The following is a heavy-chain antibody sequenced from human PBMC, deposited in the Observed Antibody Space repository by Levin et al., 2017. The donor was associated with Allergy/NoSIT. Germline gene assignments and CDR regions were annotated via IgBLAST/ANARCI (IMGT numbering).Heavy chain of an antibody. V-gene: IGHV3-9*01. Sequence: HPGGSLRLSCTASGFTFDDYAMHWVRQVPGRGLEWLSGITWNSDNKGYADSVKGRITISRDNAKNSLYLQMNSLTPEDTALYYCAGLGAGLDYWGQGILVTVSS. J-gene: IGHJ4*02. D-gene: IGHD1-26*01. CDR1: GFTFDDYA. CDR3: AGLGAGLDY. CDR2: ITWNSDNK.